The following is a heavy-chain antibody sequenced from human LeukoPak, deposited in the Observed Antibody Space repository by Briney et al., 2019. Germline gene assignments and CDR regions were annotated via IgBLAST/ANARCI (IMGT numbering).Heavy chain of an antibody. J-gene: IGHJ4*02. Sequence: ASVKVSCKASGYTFTSYDINWVRQATGQGLEWMGWMNPNSGNTGYAQKFQGRVTMTRNTSISTAYMELSSLRSEDTAVYYCARESYYYDNPWGYWGQGTLVTVSS. V-gene: IGHV1-8*01. CDR3: ARESYYYDNPWGY. CDR2: MNPNSGNT. D-gene: IGHD3-22*01. CDR1: GYTFTSYD.